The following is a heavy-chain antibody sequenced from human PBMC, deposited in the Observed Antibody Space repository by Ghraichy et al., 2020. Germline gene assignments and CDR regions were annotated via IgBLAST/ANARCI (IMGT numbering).Heavy chain of an antibody. J-gene: IGHJ2*01. D-gene: IGHD6-6*01. Sequence: SETLSLTCTVSGGSISNSYYYWGWIRQPPGKGLEWIGNIFYSGTTYYNPSLRGRVAVSVDTSKNQFSLKLRSVTAADTAVYYCASLIAASDHWYFHLWGRGTLVTVSS. CDR1: GGSISNSYYY. V-gene: IGHV4-39*07. CDR3: ASLIAASDHWYFHL. CDR2: IFYSGTT.